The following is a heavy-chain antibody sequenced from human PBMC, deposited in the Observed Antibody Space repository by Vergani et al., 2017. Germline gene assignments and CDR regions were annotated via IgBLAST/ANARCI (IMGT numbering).Heavy chain of an antibody. CDR2: LSASDRRT. Sequence: EVQLLESGGDLVQPGGSLRLSCAASGFTFIMHAMSWVRQAPGKGLEWVSTLSASDRRTNYADTVKGRFTISRDNSKNKLFLHMNSLRTEDTAVYYCAKVGLSEVAGTFGAFDIWGQGTMVTVSS. CDR1: GFTFIMHA. J-gene: IGHJ3*02. CDR3: AKVGLSEVAGTFGAFDI. D-gene: IGHD6-19*01. V-gene: IGHV3-23*01.